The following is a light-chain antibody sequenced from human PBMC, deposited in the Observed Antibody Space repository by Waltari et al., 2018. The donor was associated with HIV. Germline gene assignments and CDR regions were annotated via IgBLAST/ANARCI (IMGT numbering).Light chain of an antibody. V-gene: IGLV3-19*01. Sequence: SSELTQDPAVSVALGQTVRITCQGASLRPFSPGWYQQKPVQAPVLVIYGKNNRPSGIPDRFSGSSSGNTASLTITGAQAEDEADYYCDSRDSSGNHVVFGGGTKLTVL. CDR2: GKN. CDR1: SLRPFS. CDR3: DSRDSSGNHVV. J-gene: IGLJ2*01.